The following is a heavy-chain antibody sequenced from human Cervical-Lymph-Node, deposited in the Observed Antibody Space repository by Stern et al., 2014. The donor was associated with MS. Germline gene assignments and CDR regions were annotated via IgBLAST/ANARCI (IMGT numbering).Heavy chain of an antibody. Sequence: EVQLVESGGGLVQPGGSLRLSCVASGFTFNTYAMSWVRQAPGKGLEWVSVISGSGGSTYDADSVKGRFTISRDNSRNTLFLQMNSLRVEDTAVYYCAKDRAQSIAMAGRIDYWGQGTLVTVSS. J-gene: IGHJ4*02. D-gene: IGHD6-19*01. CDR1: GFTFNTYA. CDR2: ISGSGGST. V-gene: IGHV3-23*04. CDR3: AKDRAQSIAMAGRIDY.